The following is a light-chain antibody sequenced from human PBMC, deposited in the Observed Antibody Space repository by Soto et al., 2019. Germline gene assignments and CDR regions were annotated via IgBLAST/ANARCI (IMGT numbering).Light chain of an antibody. CDR1: SSDVGAYNS. CDR3: SSFTRSDTWV. Sequence: QSALTQPASVSGSPGQSITISCTGTSSDVGAYNSVCWHQQHPGKAPKLMIYEVSKRPSGVSDRFSASKSCNTASLTISGLQADDEADYYCSSFTRSDTWVFGGGTKLTVL. V-gene: IGLV2-14*01. CDR2: EVS. J-gene: IGLJ3*02.